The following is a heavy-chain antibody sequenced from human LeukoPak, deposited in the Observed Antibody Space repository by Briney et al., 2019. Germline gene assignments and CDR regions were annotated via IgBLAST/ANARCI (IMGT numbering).Heavy chain of an antibody. D-gene: IGHD3-10*01. CDR1: GGSFSGYY. CDR3: ARLWFSKVDP. Sequence: PSETLSLTCAVYGGSFSGYYWSWIRQPPGNGLEWIGEINHSGSTNYNPSLKSRVTISVDTSKNQFSLKLSSVTAADTAVYYCARLWFSKVDPWGQGTLVTVSS. V-gene: IGHV4-34*01. J-gene: IGHJ5*02. CDR2: INHSGST.